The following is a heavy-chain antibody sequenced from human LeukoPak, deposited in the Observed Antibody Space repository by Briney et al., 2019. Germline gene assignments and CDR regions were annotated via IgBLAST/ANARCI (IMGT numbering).Heavy chain of an antibody. CDR3: AAVAGLGNAFDI. CDR1: GYTFTGYY. V-gene: IGHV1-2*02. Sequence: ASVKVSCKASGYTFTGYYMHWVRQAPGQGLEWMGWINPNSGGTNYAQKFQGRVTMTRDTSISTAYMELSRLRSDDTAVYYCAAVAGLGNAFDIWGQGTMVTVSS. J-gene: IGHJ3*02. CDR2: INPNSGGT. D-gene: IGHD6-19*01.